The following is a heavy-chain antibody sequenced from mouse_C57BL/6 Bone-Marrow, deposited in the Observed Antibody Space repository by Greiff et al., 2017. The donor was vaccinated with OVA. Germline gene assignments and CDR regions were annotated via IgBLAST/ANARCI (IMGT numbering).Heavy chain of an antibody. CDR2: IHPNSGSS. V-gene: IGHV1-64*01. CDR3: TRDGDYWNFDV. CDR1: GYTFTSYW. J-gene: IGHJ1*03. Sequence: HVQLLQPGPGLVKPGASLSLSCKASGYTFTSYWMHWVKQWPGQGLECIGMIHPNSGSSNYKEKFKGKAPLTINKSSSTAYMQLSRLTTEESAVYYCTRDGDYWNFDVGGTGTTVTVSS. D-gene: IGHD2-13*01.